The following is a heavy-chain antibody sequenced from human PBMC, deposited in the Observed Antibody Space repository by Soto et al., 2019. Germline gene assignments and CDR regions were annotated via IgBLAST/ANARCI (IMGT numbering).Heavy chain of an antibody. CDR3: ARDLGTGTDY. Sequence: QVPLQESGPGLVKPSGTLSLPCAVSGDSITSSNWWSWVRKAPGKGLEWIGEIYHSGATTYNPSLKSRATISVDPSNNHCSLKLTSVTAGDTAVYFFARDLGTGTDYWGRGTLVTVAS. V-gene: IGHV4-4*02. CDR2: IYHSGAT. CDR1: GDSITSSNW. J-gene: IGHJ4*02. D-gene: IGHD1-1*01.